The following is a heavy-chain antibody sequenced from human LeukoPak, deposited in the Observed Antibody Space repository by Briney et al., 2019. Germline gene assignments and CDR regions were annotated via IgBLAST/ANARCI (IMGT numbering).Heavy chain of an antibody. CDR3: ARVRDGYNDAYDI. J-gene: IGHJ3*02. CDR2: INPSGGST. D-gene: IGHD5-24*01. CDR1: EYTFTGYY. V-gene: IGHV1-46*01. Sequence: ASVKVSCKASEYTFTGYYMHWVRQAPGQGLEWMGIINPSGGSTNYAQNFQARVTMTRDTSTSTVYMELSSLRSEDTAVYYCARVRDGYNDAYDIWGQGTMVTVPS.